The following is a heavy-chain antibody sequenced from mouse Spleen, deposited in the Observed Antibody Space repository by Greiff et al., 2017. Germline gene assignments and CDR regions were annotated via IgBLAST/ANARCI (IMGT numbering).Heavy chain of an antibody. D-gene: IGHD2-2*01. CDR3: ASHGYAYYYAMDY. Sequence: EVKLVESGAELVRPGASVKLSCTASGFNIKDDYTHWVKQRPEQGLEWIGWIDPENGDTEYASKFQGKATITADTSSNTAYLQLSSLTSEDTAVYYCASHGYAYYYAMDYWGQGTSVTVSS. CDR2: IDPENGDT. CDR1: GFNIKDDY. J-gene: IGHJ4*01. V-gene: IGHV14-4*01.